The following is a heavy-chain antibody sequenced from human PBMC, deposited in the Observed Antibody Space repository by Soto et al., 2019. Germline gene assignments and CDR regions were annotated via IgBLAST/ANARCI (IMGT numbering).Heavy chain of an antibody. CDR3: ARVKSEYSSSFVLYYFDY. CDR2: IYHSGST. D-gene: IGHD6-6*01. V-gene: IGHV4-4*02. Sequence: SETLSLTCAVSGGSISSSNWWSWVRQPPGKGLEWIGEIYHSGSTNYNPSLKSRVTISVDKSKNQFSLKLSSVTAADTAVYYCARVKSEYSSSFVLYYFDYWGQGTLVTVSS. CDR1: GGSISSSNW. J-gene: IGHJ4*02.